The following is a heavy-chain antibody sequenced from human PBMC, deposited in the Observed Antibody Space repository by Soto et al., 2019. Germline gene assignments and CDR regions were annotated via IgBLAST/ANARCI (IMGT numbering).Heavy chain of an antibody. CDR3: ARGEVVTATSDLDY. J-gene: IGHJ4*02. D-gene: IGHD2-21*02. V-gene: IGHV1-18*01. CDR2: ISAYNGNT. Sequence: QVQLVQSGAEVKKPGASVKVSCKASGYTFISYGISWVRQAPGQGLEWMGWISAYNGNTKYAEKFRGRVTMTTDTSTSTAYMELRSLRSDDTAVYYCARGEVVTATSDLDYWGQGTVVTVSS. CDR1: GYTFISYG.